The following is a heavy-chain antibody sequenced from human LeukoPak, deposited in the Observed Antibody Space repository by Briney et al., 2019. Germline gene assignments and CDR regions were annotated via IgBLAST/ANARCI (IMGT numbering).Heavy chain of an antibody. CDR1: GGSITTYY. CDR3: AGHGGTEVDY. CDR2: IYYDGSS. V-gene: IGHV4-59*01. D-gene: IGHD3-3*01. J-gene: IGHJ4*02. Sequence: PSETLSLTCTVSGGSITTYYWSWIRQPPGKGLEWIGYIYYDGSSNYNSSLKSRVTISVDTSKNLFSLRLTSVTAADTAVYYCAGHGGTEVDYWGQGTLVTVSS.